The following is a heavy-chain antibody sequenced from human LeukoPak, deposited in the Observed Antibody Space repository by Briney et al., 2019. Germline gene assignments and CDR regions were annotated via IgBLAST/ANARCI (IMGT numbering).Heavy chain of an antibody. CDR3: ARLSYYDILTGYQAGGNWFDP. Sequence: ASVKVSCKVSGYTFTSYYMHWVRQAPGQGLEWMGIINPSGGSTSYAQKFQGRVTMTRNTSISTAYMELSSLRSEDTAVYYCARLSYYDILTGYQAGGNWFDPWGQGTLVTVSS. CDR1: GYTFTSYY. D-gene: IGHD3-9*01. J-gene: IGHJ5*02. V-gene: IGHV1-46*01. CDR2: INPSGGST.